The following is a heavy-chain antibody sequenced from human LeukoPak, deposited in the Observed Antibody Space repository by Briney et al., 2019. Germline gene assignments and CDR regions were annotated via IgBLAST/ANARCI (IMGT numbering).Heavy chain of an antibody. CDR1: GGSISNNDYY. J-gene: IGHJ4*02. D-gene: IGHD6-13*01. CDR3: ARLGRSSSWYISSRRHFDY. Sequence: SETLSLTCTVSGGSISNNDYYWGWVRQPPGKGLEWLATIYYSGNSYYNPSLKSRVAISVDTSKNQFSLRLSSVSAADTAVYYCARLGRSSSWYISSRRHFDYWGQGALVTVSS. V-gene: IGHV4-39*01. CDR2: IYYSGNS.